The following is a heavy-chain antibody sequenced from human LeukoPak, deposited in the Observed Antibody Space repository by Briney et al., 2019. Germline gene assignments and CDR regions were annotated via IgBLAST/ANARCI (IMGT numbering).Heavy chain of an antibody. D-gene: IGHD2-21*02. CDR2: ISGSGGST. V-gene: IGHV3-23*01. CDR1: GFTFRSYA. CDR3: ARVCGGDCRNDAFDI. J-gene: IGHJ3*02. Sequence: PGGSLRLSCAASGFTFRSYAMSWAPEAQGKGLEWASAISGSGGSTYYADSVKGRFTISRDNSKNTLYLQMNSLRAEDTAVYYCARVCGGDCRNDAFDIWGQGTMVTVSS.